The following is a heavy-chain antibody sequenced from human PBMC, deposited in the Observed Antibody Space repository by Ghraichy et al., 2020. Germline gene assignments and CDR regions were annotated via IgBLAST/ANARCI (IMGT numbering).Heavy chain of an antibody. Sequence: SETLSLTCTVSGGSIHSYYWSWIRQPPGKGLEWIGYFYHSGRTDYNPSLKGRVTIPIDTSKNQFSLKVNSVTAADTAVYYCARGKHRGRAPGLFDPWGQGTLVTVSA. CDR1: GGSIHSYY. J-gene: IGHJ5*02. V-gene: IGHV4-59*13. CDR2: FYHSGRT. D-gene: IGHD3-10*01. CDR3: ARGKHRGRAPGLFDP.